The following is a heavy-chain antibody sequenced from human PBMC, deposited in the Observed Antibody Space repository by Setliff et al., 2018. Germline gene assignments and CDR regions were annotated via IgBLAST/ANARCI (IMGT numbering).Heavy chain of an antibody. J-gene: IGHJ4*02. V-gene: IGHV4-59*08. CDR3: ARLPPLHTPMALTFDY. D-gene: IGHD5-18*01. CDR1: GGSVRGYY. Sequence: PSETLSLTCTVSGGSVRGYYWSWIRQPPGKGLEWIGYMYYGGDTNYNPSLKSRVTISVDTSKNQFSLELRSVTAADTAVYYCARLPPLHTPMALTFDYWGQGILVT. CDR2: MYYGGDT.